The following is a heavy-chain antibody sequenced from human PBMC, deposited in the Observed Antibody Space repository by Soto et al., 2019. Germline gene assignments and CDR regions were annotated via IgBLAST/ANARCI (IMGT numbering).Heavy chain of an antibody. V-gene: IGHV1-18*01. J-gene: IGHJ6*02. Sequence: ASVKVSCKASGYIFIRYGIAWVRQAPGQGLEWMGWISPYNDYTVYAQKFQGRVSMTADTSTRTVYMNLRGLKSDDTAVYYCARGGYYDNSWGKLSHYGLDVWGQGTSVTVSS. D-gene: IGHD3-16*01. CDR1: GYIFIRYG. CDR2: ISPYNDYT. CDR3: ARGGYYDNSWGKLSHYGLDV.